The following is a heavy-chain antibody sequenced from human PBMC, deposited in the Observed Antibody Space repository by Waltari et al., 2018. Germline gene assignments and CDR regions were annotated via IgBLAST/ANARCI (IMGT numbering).Heavy chain of an antibody. CDR3: ARAIAVAGKALYMDV. CDR1: GGTFSSYA. V-gene: IGHV1-69*05. Sequence: QVQLVQSGAEVKKPGSSVKVSCKASGGTFSSYAISWVRQAPGQGVDGMGGITPIFGTANYAQKFQGRVTITTDESTSTAYMELSSLRSEDTAVYYWARAIAVAGKALYMDVWGKGTTVTVSS. J-gene: IGHJ6*03. D-gene: IGHD6-19*01. CDR2: ITPIFGTA.